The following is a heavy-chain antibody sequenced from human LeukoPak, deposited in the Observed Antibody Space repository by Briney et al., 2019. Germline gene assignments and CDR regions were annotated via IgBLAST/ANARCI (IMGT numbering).Heavy chain of an antibody. CDR2: INPNTGGT. J-gene: IGHJ3*01. D-gene: IGHD5-24*01. V-gene: IGHV1-2*06. Sequence: ASVKVSCQASGYTFTGYYMQWVRQAPRQGLEWMGRINPNTGGTNSAQKFQGRVTMTRDTSITTAYMELSRLRSDDTAVYYCARVGDGLNDAFDVWGQGTLVTVSS. CDR3: ARVGDGLNDAFDV. CDR1: GYTFTGYY.